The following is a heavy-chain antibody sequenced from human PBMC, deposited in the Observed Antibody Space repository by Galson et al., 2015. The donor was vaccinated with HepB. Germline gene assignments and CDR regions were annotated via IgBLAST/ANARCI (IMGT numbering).Heavy chain of an antibody. CDR3: ARAKEGRGYFDY. V-gene: IGHV4-4*02. D-gene: IGHD3-10*01. CDR1: GGSISSNDW. CDR2: IYHSGGT. J-gene: IGHJ4*02. Sequence: ETLSLTCVVSGGSISSNDWWTWVRQPPGKGLEYIGEIYHSGGTNYRPSLKSRVTISVDKSKNQFSLKLTSVTAADTAVYYCARAKEGRGYFDYWGQGTLVTVSS.